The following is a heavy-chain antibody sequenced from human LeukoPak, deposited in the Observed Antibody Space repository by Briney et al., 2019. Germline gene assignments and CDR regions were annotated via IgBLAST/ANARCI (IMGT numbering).Heavy chain of an antibody. CDR2: ISSNGAST. V-gene: IGHV3-64D*09. Sequence: GGSLRLSCSASEFSFSRYATHWVRQGPGKGLEHVSTISSNGASTYYADSAKGRFTISGDNSKNTLYLQLSSLSAEDTAVYYCVKGGYYDSSGFPEYFQDWGQGTLVSASS. J-gene: IGHJ1*01. CDR1: EFSFSRYA. D-gene: IGHD3-22*01. CDR3: VKGGYYDSSGFPEYFQD.